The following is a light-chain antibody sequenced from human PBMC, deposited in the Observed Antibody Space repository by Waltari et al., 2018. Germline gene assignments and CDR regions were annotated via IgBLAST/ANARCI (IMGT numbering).Light chain of an antibody. J-gene: IGLJ2*01. CDR3: SSFTTSSTLL. V-gene: IGLV2-14*03. CDR1: SSDAGDFNS. CDR2: DVS. Sequence: QSALTQPASVSASPGESITISCTATSSDAGDFNSVSWYQQHPGKAPKFMIYDVSNRPSGVSHRFAGSKSGNTASLTISGLQAEDEAVYYCSSFTTSSTLLFGGGTKLTV.